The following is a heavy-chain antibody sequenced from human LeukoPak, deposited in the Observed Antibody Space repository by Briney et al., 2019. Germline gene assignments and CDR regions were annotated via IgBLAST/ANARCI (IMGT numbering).Heavy chain of an antibody. J-gene: IGHJ4*02. V-gene: IGHV3-21*04. CDR3: ARALGPYYFDY. CDR1: GFTFSSYS. Sequence: GGSLRLSCAASGFTFSSYSMNWVRQAPGKGLEWVSSISTSSSYIYYADSVKGRFTISRDNANNSLYLQMNSLRAEDTAVYYCARALGPYYFDYWGQGTLVTVSS. CDR2: ISTSSSYI.